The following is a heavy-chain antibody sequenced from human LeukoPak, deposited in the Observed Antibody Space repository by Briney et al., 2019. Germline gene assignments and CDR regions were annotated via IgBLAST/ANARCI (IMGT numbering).Heavy chain of an antibody. CDR2: ITSSSSHT. CDR3: SGYNWFDP. V-gene: IGHV3-21*01. J-gene: IGHJ5*02. CDR1: GFTFSSYS. Sequence: GGSLRLSCAASGFTFSSYSMSWVRQAPGKGLEWVSAITSSSSHTYYADSVKGRFTISRDNAKNSLYLQMNSLRAEDTAVYYCSGYNWFDPWGQGTLVTVSS.